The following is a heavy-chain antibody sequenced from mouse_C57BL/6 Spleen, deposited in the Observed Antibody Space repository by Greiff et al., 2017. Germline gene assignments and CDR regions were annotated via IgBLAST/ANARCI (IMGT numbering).Heavy chain of an antibody. J-gene: IGHJ2*01. V-gene: IGHV1-50*01. D-gene: IGHD2-4*01. Sequence: QVQLQQPGAELVKPGASVKLSCKASGYTFTSYWMQWVKQRPGQGLEWIGEIDPSDSYTNYNQKFTGKATLTVDTSSSTAYMQLSSLTSEDSAVYYCARSDYDYIFDYWGQGTTLTVSS. CDR1: GYTFTSYW. CDR3: ARSDYDYIFDY. CDR2: IDPSDSYT.